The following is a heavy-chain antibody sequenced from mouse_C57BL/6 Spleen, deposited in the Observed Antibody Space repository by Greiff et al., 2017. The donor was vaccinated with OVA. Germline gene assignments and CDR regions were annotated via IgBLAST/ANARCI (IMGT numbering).Heavy chain of an antibody. Sequence: EVQVVESEGGLVQPGSSMKLSCTASGFTFSDYYMAWVRQVPEKGLEWVANINYDGSSTYYLDSLKSRFIISRDNAKNILYLQMSSLKSEDTATYYCARETVVANFDYWGQGTTLTVSS. D-gene: IGHD1-1*01. CDR3: ARETVVANFDY. V-gene: IGHV5-16*01. J-gene: IGHJ2*01. CDR2: INYDGSST. CDR1: GFTFSDYY.